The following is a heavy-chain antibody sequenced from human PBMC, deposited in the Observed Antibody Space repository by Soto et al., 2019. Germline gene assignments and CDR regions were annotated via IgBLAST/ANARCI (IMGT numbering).Heavy chain of an antibody. CDR3: ARASYWFDP. J-gene: IGHJ5*02. V-gene: IGHV4-34*01. CDR2: INHSGST. CDR1: GGSFSGYY. D-gene: IGHD6-6*01. Sequence: PSETLSLTCAVYGGSFSGYYRSWIRQPPGKGLEWIGEINHSGSTNYNPSLKSRVTISVDTSKNQFSLKLSSVTAADTAVYYCARASYWFDPWGQGTLVTVSS.